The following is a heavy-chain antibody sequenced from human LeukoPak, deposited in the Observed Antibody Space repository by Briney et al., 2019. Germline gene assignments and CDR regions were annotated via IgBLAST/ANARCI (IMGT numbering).Heavy chain of an antibody. D-gene: IGHD2/OR15-2a*01. V-gene: IGHV3-7*01. Sequence: GGSLRLSCAASGFIFSSYWMTWVRQAPGKGLEWVANIKQAGSENSYVDSVKGRFTISRDNAKNSLYLQIKSLRAEDTAVYYCARVLGDYYFDYWGQGTLVTVSS. J-gene: IGHJ4*02. CDR3: ARVLGDYYFDY. CDR2: IKQAGSEN. CDR1: GFIFSSYW.